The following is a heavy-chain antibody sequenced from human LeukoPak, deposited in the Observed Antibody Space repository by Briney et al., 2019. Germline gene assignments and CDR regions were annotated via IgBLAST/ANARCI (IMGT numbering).Heavy chain of an antibody. CDR2: MYLSGTT. D-gene: IGHD3-22*01. CDR3: AGLVGRYSSGLYYYYFDY. CDR1: GDSINSLDL. Sequence: SETLSLTCTVSGDSINSLDLWSWVRQPPGKGLEWIGEMYLSGTTHSNPSVKSRVTISIDKSKNQFFLSLSSVTAADTAVYYCAGLVGRYSSGLYYYYFDYWGQGTLVTVSS. J-gene: IGHJ4*02. V-gene: IGHV4-4*02.